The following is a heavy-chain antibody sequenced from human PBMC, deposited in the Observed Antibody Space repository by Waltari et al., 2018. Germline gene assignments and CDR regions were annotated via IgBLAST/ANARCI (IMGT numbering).Heavy chain of an antibody. J-gene: IGHJ6*03. Sequence: QVQLQESGPGLVKPSETLSLTCTVSGYSISSGYYWGWIRQPPGKGLEWIGSIYHSGRTYYNPSLKSRVTISVDTSKNQFSLKLSSVTAADTAVYYCARGGAPGYYYYMDVWGKGTTVTVSS. CDR2: IYHSGRT. CDR1: GYSISSGYY. D-gene: IGHD3-16*01. V-gene: IGHV4-38-2*02. CDR3: ARGGAPGYYYYMDV.